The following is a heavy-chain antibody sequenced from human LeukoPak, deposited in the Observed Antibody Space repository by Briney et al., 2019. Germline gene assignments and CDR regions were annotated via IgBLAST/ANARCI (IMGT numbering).Heavy chain of an antibody. J-gene: IGHJ4*02. D-gene: IGHD3-9*01. CDR1: GFTFSNYA. Sequence: GASLRLSCAASGFTFSNYAMSWVRQAPGKGLEWVSAITGSGGNTYYADSVKGRFTISRDNSKNTVFLQMNSLSAEDTAVYYCAKWGDYDVLTSYYVSDYWGQGTLVTVSS. V-gene: IGHV3-23*01. CDR3: AKWGDYDVLTSYYVSDY. CDR2: ITGSGGNT.